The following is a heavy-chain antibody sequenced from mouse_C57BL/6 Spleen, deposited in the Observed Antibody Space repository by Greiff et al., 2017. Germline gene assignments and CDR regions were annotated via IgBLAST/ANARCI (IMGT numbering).Heavy chain of an antibody. V-gene: IGHV1-69*01. CDR1: GYTFTSYW. D-gene: IGHD1-1*01. CDR3: ARLRKDDY. Sequence: VQLQQPGAELVMPGASVKLSCKASGYTFTSYWMHWVKQRPGQGLEWIGEIDPSDSYTNYNQKFKGKSTLTVDKSSSTAYMQLSSLTSEDSAVYYCARLRKDDYWGKGTTLTVAS. CDR2: IDPSDSYT. J-gene: IGHJ2*01.